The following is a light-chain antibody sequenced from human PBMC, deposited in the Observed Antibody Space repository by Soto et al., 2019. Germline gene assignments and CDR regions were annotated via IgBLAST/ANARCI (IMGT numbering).Light chain of an antibody. Sequence: DIQMTQSPSSLSASVGDRVTITCQASQDIKNYLNWYQQKPGKAPNLLIYDASNLKTGVPSRFSGSGSATHFTFTISSLQPEDIATYYCQHSDHLPPLSFGGGTKVEIK. CDR3: QHSDHLPPLS. J-gene: IGKJ4*01. CDR2: DAS. CDR1: QDIKNY. V-gene: IGKV1-33*01.